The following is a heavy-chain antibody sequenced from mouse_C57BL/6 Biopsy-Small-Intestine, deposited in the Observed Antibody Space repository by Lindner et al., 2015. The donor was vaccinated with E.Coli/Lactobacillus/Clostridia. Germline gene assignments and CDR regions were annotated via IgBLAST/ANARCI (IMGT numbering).Heavy chain of an antibody. Sequence: VQLQESGAELVRPGTSVKVSCKASGYAFTNYLIEWVKQRPGQGLEWIGVINPGSGGTNYNGKFKGKATLTADKSSSTAYMQLSSLTSEDSAVYFCARDRSGGYYAMDYWGQGTSVTVSS. CDR3: ARDRSGGYYAMDY. J-gene: IGHJ4*01. CDR1: GYAFTNYL. V-gene: IGHV1-54*01. CDR2: INPGSGGT. D-gene: IGHD1-3*01.